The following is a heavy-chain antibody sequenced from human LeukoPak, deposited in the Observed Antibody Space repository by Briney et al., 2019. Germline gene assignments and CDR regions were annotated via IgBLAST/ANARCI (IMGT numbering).Heavy chain of an antibody. V-gene: IGHV4-39*07. J-gene: IGHJ4*02. D-gene: IGHD3-3*01. CDR1: GGSISSGGYS. CDR3: ARVYDFWKKFDY. CDR2: IYYSGST. Sequence: NTSETLSLTCAVSGGSISSGGYSWTWIRQPPGKGLEWIGSIYYSGSTYYNPSLKSRVTISVDTSKNQFSLKLSSVTAADTAVYYCARVYDFWKKFDYWGQGTLVTVSS.